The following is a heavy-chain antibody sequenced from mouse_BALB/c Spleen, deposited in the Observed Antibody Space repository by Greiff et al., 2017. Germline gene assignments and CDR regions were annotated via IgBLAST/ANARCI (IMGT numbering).Heavy chain of an antibody. CDR3: ARSGLRLYAMDY. V-gene: IGHV14-3*02. J-gene: IGHJ4*01. Sequence: EVQLQQSGAELVKPGASVKLSCTASGFNITDTYMHWVKQRPEQGLEWIGKIDPANGNTKYDPKFQGKATITADTSSNTAYLQLSSLTSEDTAVYFWARSGLRLYAMDYWGQGTSVTVSS. D-gene: IGHD3-2*02. CDR2: IDPANGNT. CDR1: GFNITDTY.